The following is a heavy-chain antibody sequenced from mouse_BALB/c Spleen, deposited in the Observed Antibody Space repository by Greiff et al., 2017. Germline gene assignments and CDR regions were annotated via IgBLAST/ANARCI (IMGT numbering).Heavy chain of an antibody. CDR2: ISSGSSTI. Sequence: EVKLVESGGGLVQPGGSRKLSCAASGFTFSSFGMHWVRQAPEKGLEWVAYISSGSSTIYYADTVKGRFTISRDNPKNTLFLQMTSLRSEDTAMYYCARDYVTPFAYWGQGTLVTVSA. V-gene: IGHV5-17*02. CDR3: ARDYVTPFAY. D-gene: IGHD1-1*01. CDR1: GFTFSSFG. J-gene: IGHJ3*01.